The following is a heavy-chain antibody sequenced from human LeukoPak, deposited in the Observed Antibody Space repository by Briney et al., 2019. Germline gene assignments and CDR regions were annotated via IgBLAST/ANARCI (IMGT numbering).Heavy chain of an antibody. Sequence: GGSLRLSCAASGFTFSSYEMNWVRQAPGKGLEWVSYISSSGSIIYYADSVKGRFTISRDNAKNSLYLQMNSLRAEDTAVYYCAREGAGGSGDYWGQGTLVTVSS. CDR1: GFTFSSYE. CDR3: AREGAGGSGDY. V-gene: IGHV3-48*03. CDR2: ISSSGSII. J-gene: IGHJ4*02. D-gene: IGHD3-10*01.